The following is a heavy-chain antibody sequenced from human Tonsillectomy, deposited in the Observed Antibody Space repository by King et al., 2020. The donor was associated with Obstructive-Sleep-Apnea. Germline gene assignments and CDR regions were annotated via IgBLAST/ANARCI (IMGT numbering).Heavy chain of an antibody. CDR3: ARDPAEGGFDY. D-gene: IGHD2-2*01. CDR2: IWYDGSNK. CDR1: GFTFSSYG. Sequence: VQLVESGGGVVQPGRSLRLSCAASGFTFSSYGMHWVRQAPGKGLEWVAVIWYDGSNKYYADSVKGRFTISRDNSKNPLYLQMNSLRAEDTAVYYCARDPAEGGFDYWGQGTLVTVSS. V-gene: IGHV3-33*01. J-gene: IGHJ4*02.